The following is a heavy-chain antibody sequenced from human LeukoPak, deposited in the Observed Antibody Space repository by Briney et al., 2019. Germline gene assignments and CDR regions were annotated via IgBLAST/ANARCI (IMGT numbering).Heavy chain of an antibody. Sequence: GGSLRLSCAASGFSFSSYGMYWVRQAPGKGLDWVAFIRYDASNKYYPDSVKGRFTISRDDAKNSLYLQMNSLRAEDTAVYYCARRQGRRGIVGPTILKGAFDIWGQGTKVTVSS. CDR2: IRYDASNK. V-gene: IGHV3-33*07. CDR1: GFSFSSYG. CDR3: ARRQGRRGIVGPTILKGAFDI. J-gene: IGHJ3*02. D-gene: IGHD1-26*01.